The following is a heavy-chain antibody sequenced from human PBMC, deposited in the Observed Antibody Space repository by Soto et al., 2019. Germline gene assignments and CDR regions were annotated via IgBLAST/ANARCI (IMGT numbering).Heavy chain of an antibody. CDR1: GLTFINYA. CDR2: IDDAGAYT. V-gene: IGHV3-23*01. Sequence: GGSLRLSCEASGLTFINYAMTWVRQAPGKGLEWVSGIDDAGAYTYYAESMKGRFTISRDNSKNTVYLQMNGLRVEDTALYYCVISTGKFYADFDYWGQGTQVTVSS. D-gene: IGHD7-27*01. J-gene: IGHJ4*02. CDR3: VISTGKFYADFDY.